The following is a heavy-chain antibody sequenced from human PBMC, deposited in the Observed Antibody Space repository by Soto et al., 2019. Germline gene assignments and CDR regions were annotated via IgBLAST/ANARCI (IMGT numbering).Heavy chain of an antibody. Sequence: QVQLQESGPGLVKPSQTLSLTCTVSGGSISSGGYYWSWIRQHPGKGLEWIGYIYYSGSTYYNPSLKSRVTTSVDTSKNQFSLKLSSVTAADTAVYYCARGRWLQSYWYFDLWGRGTLVTVSS. V-gene: IGHV4-31*03. D-gene: IGHD5-12*01. J-gene: IGHJ2*01. CDR2: IYYSGST. CDR3: ARGRWLQSYWYFDL. CDR1: GGSISSGGYY.